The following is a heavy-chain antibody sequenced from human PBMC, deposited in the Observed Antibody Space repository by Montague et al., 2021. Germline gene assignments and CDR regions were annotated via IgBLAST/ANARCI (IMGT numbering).Heavy chain of an antibody. J-gene: IGHJ4*02. D-gene: IGHD4-17*01. CDR1: GGSISSTAYY. Sequence: TLSLTCAVSGGSISSTAYYWSWIRQHPGKGLEWIGYIYYSGSTYYNPSLKSRVTISVDTSQNQFSPNLNSVTAADTAVYYCARVGVTVTAPFDFWGQGTLVTVSS. CDR3: ARVGVTVTAPFDF. V-gene: IGHV4-31*11. CDR2: IYYSGST.